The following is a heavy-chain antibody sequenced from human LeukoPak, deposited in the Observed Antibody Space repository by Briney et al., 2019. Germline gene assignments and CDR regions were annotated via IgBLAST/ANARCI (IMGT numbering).Heavy chain of an antibody. J-gene: IGHJ4*02. CDR1: GFTFSSYA. D-gene: IGHD6-13*01. Sequence: GSLRLSCAASGFTFSSYAMHWVRQAPGKGLEWVAVISYDGSNKYYADSVKGRFTISRDNSKNTLYLQMNSLRAEDTAVYYCARDKQSQYSSSWSPYFDYWGQGTLVTVSS. V-gene: IGHV3-30*04. CDR2: ISYDGSNK. CDR3: ARDKQSQYSSSWSPYFDY.